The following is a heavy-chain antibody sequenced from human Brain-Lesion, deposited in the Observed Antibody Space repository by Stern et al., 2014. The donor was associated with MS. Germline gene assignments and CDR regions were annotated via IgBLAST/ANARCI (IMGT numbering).Heavy chain of an antibody. CDR2: IYHSGGT. V-gene: IGHV4-4*02. D-gene: IGHD1-14*01. CDR3: ARELPDLNAFDI. CDR1: GGSISSSNW. J-gene: IGHJ3*02. Sequence: VQLVESGPGLVKPSGTLSLTCAVSGGSISSSNWWSWVRQSTGKGLEWIGEIYHSGGTKYSPSFESRVIISVDKSKNQFSLKLSYVTAADTAVYYCARELPDLNAFDIWGQGTMVTVSS.